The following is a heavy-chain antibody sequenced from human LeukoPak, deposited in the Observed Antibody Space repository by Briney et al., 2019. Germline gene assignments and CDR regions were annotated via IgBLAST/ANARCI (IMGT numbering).Heavy chain of an antibody. Sequence: GGSLRLSCVGSGFNFDDYAMNWVRQAPGKGLEWVSRINWNGDSIVYADSVKDRFTISRDNAKSSLSLQMNSLRAEDTAIYYCATYRQVLLPFESWGQGILVTVSS. CDR1: GFNFDDYA. V-gene: IGHV3-20*04. CDR3: ATYRQVLLPFES. J-gene: IGHJ4*02. CDR2: INWNGDSI. D-gene: IGHD2-8*02.